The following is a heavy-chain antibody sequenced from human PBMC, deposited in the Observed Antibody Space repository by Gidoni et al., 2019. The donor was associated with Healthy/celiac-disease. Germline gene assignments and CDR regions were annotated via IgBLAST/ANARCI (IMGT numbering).Heavy chain of an antibody. J-gene: IGHJ4*02. CDR1: GFTFDDFA. D-gene: IGHD3-3*01. CDR2: ISWNSGSI. Sequence: DVQLVESGGGLVQPGRSLRLSCAASGFTFDDFAMHWVRQAPGKGLEWVSGISWNSGSIGYADSVKGRFTISRDNAKNSLYLQMNSLRAEDTALYYCAKDPGYDLRGSQGIDYWGQETLVTVSS. V-gene: IGHV3-9*01. CDR3: AKDPGYDLRGSQGIDY.